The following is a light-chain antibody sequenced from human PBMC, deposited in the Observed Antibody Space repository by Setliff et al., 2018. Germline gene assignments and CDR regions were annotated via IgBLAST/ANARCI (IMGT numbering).Light chain of an antibody. CDR2: EVS. V-gene: IGLV2-14*01. J-gene: IGLJ1*01. CDR1: SSDVGAYSH. Sequence: QSVLTQPASVSGSPGQSITISCAGTSSDVGAYSHVSWYQQYPGKAPKLMISEVSNRPSGVSYRFSGSKSGNTASLTISGLQAEDEAGYYCMSYTTIRTYVFGTGTKVTVL. CDR3: MSYTTIRTYV.